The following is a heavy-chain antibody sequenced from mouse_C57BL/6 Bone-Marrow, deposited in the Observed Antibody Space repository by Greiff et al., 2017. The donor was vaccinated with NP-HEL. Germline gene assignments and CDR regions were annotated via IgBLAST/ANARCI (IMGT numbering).Heavy chain of an antibody. V-gene: IGHV10-3*01. CDR1: GFTFNTYA. D-gene: IGHD1-1*01. J-gene: IGHJ1*03. CDR3: VRASGSSYNWYFDV. Sequence: EVQVVESGGGLVQPKGSLKLSCAASGFTFNTYAMHWVRQAPGKGLEWVARIRSKSSNYATYYADSVKDRFTISRDDSQSMLYLQMNNLKTEDTAMYYCVRASGSSYNWYFDVWGTGTTVTVSS. CDR2: IRSKSSNYAT.